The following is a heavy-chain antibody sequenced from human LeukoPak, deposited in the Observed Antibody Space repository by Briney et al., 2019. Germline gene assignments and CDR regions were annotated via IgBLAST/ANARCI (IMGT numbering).Heavy chain of an antibody. J-gene: IGHJ3*02. CDR1: GFTFTSSA. V-gene: IGHV1-58*02. CDR2: IVVGSGNT. CDR3: AADPDWYEGADAVDI. Sequence: SVKVSCKASGFTFTSSAMQWVRQARGQRLEWIGWIVVGSGNTNYAQKFQERVTITRDMSTSTAYMELSSLRSEDTAVYYCAADPDWYEGADAVDIWGQGTMVTVSS. D-gene: IGHD3/OR15-3a*01.